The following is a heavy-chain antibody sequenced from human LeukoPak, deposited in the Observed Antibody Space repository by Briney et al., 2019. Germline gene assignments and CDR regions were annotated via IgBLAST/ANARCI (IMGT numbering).Heavy chain of an antibody. CDR2: ISYDGSNK. D-gene: IGHD3-9*01. CDR1: GFTFSSYG. CDR3: AKVYQSPLRYFDWLSPNAFDI. Sequence: PGGSLRLSCAASGFTFSSYGMHWVRQAPGKGLEWVAVISYDGSNKYYADSVKGRFTISRDNSKNTLYLQMNSLRAGDTAVYYCAKVYQSPLRYFDWLSPNAFDIWGQGTMVTVSS. V-gene: IGHV3-30*18. J-gene: IGHJ3*02.